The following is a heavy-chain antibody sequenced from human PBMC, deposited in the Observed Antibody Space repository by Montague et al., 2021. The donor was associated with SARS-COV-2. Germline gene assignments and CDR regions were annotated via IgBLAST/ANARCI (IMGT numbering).Heavy chain of an antibody. Sequence: SETLSLTCTVSGGSISSSSYYWGWIRQPPGKGLEWIGSIYYSGSTYYTPSLKSRVTISVDTSKNQFSLKLSSVTAADTAVYYCAREGMKYGSFCTTGGNWFDPWGQGTRVTVSS. CDR2: IYYSGST. J-gene: IGHJ5*02. CDR3: AREGMKYGSFCTTGGNWFDP. V-gene: IGHV4-39*02. D-gene: IGHD2-8*01. CDR1: GGSISSSSYY.